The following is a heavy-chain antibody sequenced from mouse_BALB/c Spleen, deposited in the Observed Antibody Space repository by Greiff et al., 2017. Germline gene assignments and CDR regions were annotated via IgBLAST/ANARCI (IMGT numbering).Heavy chain of an antibody. Sequence: QVQLQQSGAELVRPGTSVKVSCKASGYAFTNYLIEWVKQRPGQGLEWIGVINPGSGGTNYNEKFKGKATLTADKSSSTAYMQLSSLTSDDSAVYFCAREEAYYRYAYWGQGTLVTVSA. J-gene: IGHJ3*01. CDR1: GYAFTNYL. V-gene: IGHV1-54*01. D-gene: IGHD2-14*01. CDR2: INPGSGGT. CDR3: AREEAYYRYAY.